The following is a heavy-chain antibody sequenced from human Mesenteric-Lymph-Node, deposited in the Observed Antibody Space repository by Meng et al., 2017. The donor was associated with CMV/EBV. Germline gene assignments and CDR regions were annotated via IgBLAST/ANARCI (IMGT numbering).Heavy chain of an antibody. D-gene: IGHD3-10*01. Sequence: ASVKVSCKASGYTFTGYYMHWVRQVPGQGLEWMGWINPNSGGTIYAQKFQGRVTMTRDTSISTAYMELSRLRSDDTAVYYCAKIAVTRRGDYYNTMDVWGQGTTVTVSS. V-gene: IGHV1-2*02. CDR1: GYTFTGYY. CDR2: INPNSGGT. CDR3: AKIAVTRRGDYYNTMDV. J-gene: IGHJ6*02.